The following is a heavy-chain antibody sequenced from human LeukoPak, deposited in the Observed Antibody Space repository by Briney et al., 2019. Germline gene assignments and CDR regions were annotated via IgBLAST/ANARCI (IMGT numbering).Heavy chain of an antibody. V-gene: IGHV3-69-1*01. J-gene: IGHJ6*02. Sequence: PGGSLRLSCAASGFTFSSFSMNWVRQAPGKGLEWVATMTSTSTIYYADSVKGRFTISRDNARNSVYLQMNSLRAEDTAVYYCARHFGVITKGVYYYYYGMDVWGQGTTVTVSS. CDR1: GFTFSSFS. CDR2: MTSTSTI. D-gene: IGHD3-3*01. CDR3: ARHFGVITKGVYYYYYGMDV.